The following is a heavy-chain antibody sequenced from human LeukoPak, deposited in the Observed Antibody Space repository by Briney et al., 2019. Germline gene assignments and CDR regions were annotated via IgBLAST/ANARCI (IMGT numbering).Heavy chain of an antibody. V-gene: IGHV3-30-3*01. Sequence: GGSLRLSCAASGFTFSSYAMHWVRQAPGKGLEWVAVISYDGSNKYYADSVKGRFTISRDNAKNSLYLQMNSLRAEDTAVYYCARAPSATTVFGVVRYWGQGTLVTVSS. CDR1: GFTFSSYA. J-gene: IGHJ4*02. D-gene: IGHD3-3*01. CDR2: ISYDGSNK. CDR3: ARAPSATTVFGVVRY.